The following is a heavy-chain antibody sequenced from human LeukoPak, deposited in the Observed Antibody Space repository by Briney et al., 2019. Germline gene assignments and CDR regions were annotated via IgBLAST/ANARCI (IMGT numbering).Heavy chain of an antibody. V-gene: IGHV4-59*08. CDR3: ARHGTDYYGSALNWFDP. CDR1: GGSISSYY. D-gene: IGHD3-10*01. J-gene: IGHJ5*02. Sequence: SETLSLTCTVSGGSISSYYWSWIRQPPGKGLEWIGYIYYSGSTNYNPSLKSRVTISVDTSKNQFSLKPSSVTAADTAVYYCARHGTDYYGSALNWFDPWGQGTLVTVSS. CDR2: IYYSGST.